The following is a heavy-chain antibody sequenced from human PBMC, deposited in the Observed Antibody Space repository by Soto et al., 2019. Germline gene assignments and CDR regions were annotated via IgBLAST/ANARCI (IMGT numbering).Heavy chain of an antibody. CDR2: IWSDGNNK. D-gene: IGHD2-15*01. Sequence: GGSLRLSCAASGFTFSSYGMHWVRQAPGKGLEWVAVIWSDGNNKYYADSVKGRFTISRDNAKNTLYLQMNSLRAGDTAVYYCVTANPTNFKYWGQGTLVTVSS. V-gene: IGHV3-33*03. J-gene: IGHJ4*02. CDR3: VTANPTNFKY. CDR1: GFTFSSYG.